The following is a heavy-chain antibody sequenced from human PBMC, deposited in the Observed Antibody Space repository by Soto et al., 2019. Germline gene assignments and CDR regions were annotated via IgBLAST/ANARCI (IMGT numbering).Heavy chain of an antibody. J-gene: IGHJ4*02. Sequence: EVQLLESGGGLVQPGGSLRLSCAASGFTFSSYAMSWVRQAPGKGLEWVSAISGSGGSTYYADSVKGRFTISRDNSKNTLXXXXXXXXXXXXXXXXXXXXXXXWXXDYWGQGTLVTVXS. V-gene: IGHV3-23*01. D-gene: IGHD6-13*01. CDR3: XXXXXXWXXDY. CDR2: ISGSGGST. CDR1: GFTFSSYA.